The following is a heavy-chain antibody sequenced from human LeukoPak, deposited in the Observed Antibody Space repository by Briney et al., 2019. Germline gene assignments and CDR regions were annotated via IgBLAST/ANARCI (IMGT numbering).Heavy chain of an antibody. CDR2: ISSSSYI. CDR1: GFTFSSYS. J-gene: IGHJ4*02. CDR3: ARDVSQGYCSSTSCYYFDY. Sequence: PGGSLRLSCAASGFTFSSYSMNWVRQAPGKGLEWVSSISSSSYIYYADSVKGRFTISRDNAKNSLYLQMNSLRAEDTAVYYCARDVSQGYCSSTSCYYFDYWGQGTLVTVSS. V-gene: IGHV3-21*01. D-gene: IGHD2-2*01.